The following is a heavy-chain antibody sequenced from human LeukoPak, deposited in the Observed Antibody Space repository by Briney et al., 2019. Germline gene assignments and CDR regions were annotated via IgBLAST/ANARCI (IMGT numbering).Heavy chain of an antibody. CDR2: IYYSGST. D-gene: IGHD3-16*02. Sequence: SETLSLTCTVSGGSISSYYWSWTRQPPGKGLEWIGYIYYSGSTNYNPSLKSRVTISVDTSKNQFSLKLSSVTAADTAVYYCARQPRSFTAIDAFDIWGQGTMVTVSS. J-gene: IGHJ3*02. V-gene: IGHV4-59*08. CDR1: GGSISSYY. CDR3: ARQPRSFTAIDAFDI.